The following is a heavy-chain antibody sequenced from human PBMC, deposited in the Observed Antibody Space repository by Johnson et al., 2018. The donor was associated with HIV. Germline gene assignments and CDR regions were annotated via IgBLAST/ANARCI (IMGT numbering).Heavy chain of an antibody. D-gene: IGHD6-13*01. J-gene: IGHJ3*02. Sequence: MKWVRQTPGMGLEWVSAINWNAGRTGYTDSVKGRFTICRDNAKNSLYVEMNRLRAEDTAFYYCARDRDSSSWYLAFDIWGQGTMVTVSS. CDR2: INWNAGRT. CDR3: ARDRDSSSWYLAFDI. V-gene: IGHV3-20*03.